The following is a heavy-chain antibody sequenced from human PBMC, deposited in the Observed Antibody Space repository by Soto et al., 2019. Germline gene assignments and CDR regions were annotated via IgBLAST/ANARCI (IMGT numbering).Heavy chain of an antibody. CDR2: IYYSGST. V-gene: IGHV4-59*01. J-gene: IGHJ4*02. CDR1: GGSISSYY. Sequence: SETLSLTCTVSGGSISSYYWSWIRQPPGKGLEWIGYIYYSGSTNYNPSLKSRVTISIETSKNQFSLKLSAATAADTAVYYCATSNTPTWAAFDYWGQGTLVTVSS. CDR3: ATSNTPTWAAFDY. D-gene: IGHD3-16*01.